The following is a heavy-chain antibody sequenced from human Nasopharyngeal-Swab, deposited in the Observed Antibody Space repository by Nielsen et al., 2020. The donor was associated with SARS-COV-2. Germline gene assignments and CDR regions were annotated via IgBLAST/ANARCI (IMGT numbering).Heavy chain of an antibody. CDR2: IYYSGST. Sequence: SETLSLTCTVSGGSISSSSYYWGWIRQPPGKGLEWIGSIYYSGSTYYNPSLKSRVTISVDTSKNQFSLKLSSVTAADTAVYYCARDVLANKRGYSGYVVRSYYYYYGMDVWGQGTTVTVSS. CDR3: ARDVLANKRGYSGYVVRSYYYYYGMDV. J-gene: IGHJ6*02. V-gene: IGHV4-39*07. D-gene: IGHD5-12*01. CDR1: GGSISSSSYY.